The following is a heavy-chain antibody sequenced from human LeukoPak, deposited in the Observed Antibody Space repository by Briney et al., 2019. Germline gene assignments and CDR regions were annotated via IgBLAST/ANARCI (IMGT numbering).Heavy chain of an antibody. J-gene: IGHJ4*02. V-gene: IGHV3-23*01. Sequence: PGGSLRLSCEVSGFTFDDYAMHWVRQAPGKGLEWVSPISGSGSSTYYADSVKGRFTISRDNSKNTLYLQMNSLRAEDTAVYYCAKAVAVASPYYFDYWGQGTLVTVSS. D-gene: IGHD6-19*01. CDR1: GFTFDDYA. CDR3: AKAVAVASPYYFDY. CDR2: ISGSGSST.